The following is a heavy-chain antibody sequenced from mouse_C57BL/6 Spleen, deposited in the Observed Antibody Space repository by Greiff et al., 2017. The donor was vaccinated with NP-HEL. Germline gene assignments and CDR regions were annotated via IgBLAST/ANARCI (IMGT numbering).Heavy chain of an antibody. D-gene: IGHD2-5*01. Sequence: VQLQQPGAELVMPGASVKLSCKASGYTFTSYWMHWVKQRPGQGLEWIGEIDPSDSYTNYNQKFKGKSTLTVDKSSSTAYMQLSILTSEDSAVYYCARYSNLPYWGQGTLVTVSA. CDR3: ARYSNLPY. V-gene: IGHV1-69*01. J-gene: IGHJ3*01. CDR1: GYTFTSYW. CDR2: IDPSDSYT.